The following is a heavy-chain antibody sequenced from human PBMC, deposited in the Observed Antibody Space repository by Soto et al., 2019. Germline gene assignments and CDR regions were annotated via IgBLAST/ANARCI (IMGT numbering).Heavy chain of an antibody. D-gene: IGHD6-13*01. CDR1: GGSISSNNYY. CDR2: IYYSGST. Sequence: QLQLQESGPGLVKPSETLSLICTVSGGSISSNNYYWGWIRQPPGKGLEWIGSIYYSGSTYYNPSLKIRATISVDTSKIQFSLKLSSVTAADTAVYYCARRGTSSWYGYWGQGTLVTFSS. CDR3: ARRGTSSWYGY. V-gene: IGHV4-39*01. J-gene: IGHJ4*02.